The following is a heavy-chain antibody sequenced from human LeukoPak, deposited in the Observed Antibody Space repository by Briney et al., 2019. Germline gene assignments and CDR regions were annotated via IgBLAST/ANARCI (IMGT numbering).Heavy chain of an antibody. CDR3: VRVEYVGTSFLFDY. CDR2: INYDGSEK. V-gene: IGHV3-7*01. D-gene: IGHD3-10*02. CDR1: GFVFKNYW. J-gene: IGHJ4*02. Sequence: PGGSLRPSCAASGFVFKNYWMSWVRQAPGKGLEWLANINYDGSEKYHVDSVKGRFTISRDNAKNSLYLQMNSLRVEDTAVYYCVRVEYVGTSFLFDYWGQGTLVTVSS.